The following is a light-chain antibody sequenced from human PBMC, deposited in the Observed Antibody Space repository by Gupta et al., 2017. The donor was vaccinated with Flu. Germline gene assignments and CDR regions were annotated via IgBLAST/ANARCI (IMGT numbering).Light chain of an antibody. Sequence: VTPGAPASISCRSSQSLLHSNGYNYLDWYLQKPGQSPQLLIYLGSNRASGVPDRFSGSGSGTDFTLIISRVEAEDVGVYYCRQALQTPRTFGQGTKMEIK. J-gene: IGKJ2*01. CDR2: LGS. CDR1: QSLLHSNGYNY. V-gene: IGKV2-28*01. CDR3: RQALQTPRT.